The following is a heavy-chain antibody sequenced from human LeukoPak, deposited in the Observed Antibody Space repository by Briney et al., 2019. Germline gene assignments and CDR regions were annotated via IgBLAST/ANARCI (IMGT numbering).Heavy chain of an antibody. CDR1: GYTFTGYY. D-gene: IGHD3-16*02. CDR2: INPNSGGT. V-gene: IGHV1-2*02. CDR3: ARGSLRVWGSYRYTWFDP. Sequence: GASVKVSCKASGYTFTGYYMHWVRQAPGQGLEWMGWINPNSGGTNYAQKFQGRVTMTRDTSTSTVYMELSSLRSEDTAVYYCARGSLRVWGSYRYTWFDPWGQGTLVTVSS. J-gene: IGHJ5*02.